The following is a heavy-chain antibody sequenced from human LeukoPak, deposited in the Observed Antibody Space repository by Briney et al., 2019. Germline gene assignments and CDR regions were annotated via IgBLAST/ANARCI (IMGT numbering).Heavy chain of an antibody. Sequence: GGSLGLSCKASGFIFSNYAVSWVRQAPGKGLEWVSIITGSGGDSYYTDSVKGRFTLSRDNSKNTLFLQMNSLRAEDTAVYYCVKEYHSRGFGAYFDYWGQGTLVTVSS. CDR2: ITGSGGDS. V-gene: IGHV3-23*01. CDR1: GFIFSNYA. CDR3: VKEYHSRGFGAYFDY. J-gene: IGHJ4*02. D-gene: IGHD3-3*01.